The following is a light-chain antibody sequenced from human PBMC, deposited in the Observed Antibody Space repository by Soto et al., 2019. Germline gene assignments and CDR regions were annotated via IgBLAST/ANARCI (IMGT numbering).Light chain of an antibody. V-gene: IGKV1-5*01. Sequence: DIQMTQSPSTLSASVGDRVTITRRASQDINRWLAWYQQKPGKAPKILIYNADTLESGVPSRFSGSGYGTEFILTISSLQPDDFATYYCQQFSLYWAFGQGTKVDIK. CDR1: QDINRW. CDR3: QQFSLYWA. J-gene: IGKJ1*01. CDR2: NAD.